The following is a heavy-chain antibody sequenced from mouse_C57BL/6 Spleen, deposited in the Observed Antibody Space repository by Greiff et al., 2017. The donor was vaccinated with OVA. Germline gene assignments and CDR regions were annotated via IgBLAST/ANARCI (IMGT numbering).Heavy chain of an antibody. CDR1: GFTFSSYT. CDR3: TRLITTVVATSFDY. J-gene: IGHJ2*01. Sequence: EVKVVESGGGLVKPGGSLKLSCAASGFTFSSYTMSWVRQTPEKRLEWVANISGGGGNTNYHASVKGRFTISRDNAKNTLYLQMSSLRSDDTAVYNCTRLITTVVATSFDYWGQGTTLTVSS. D-gene: IGHD1-1*01. V-gene: IGHV5-9*04. CDR2: ISGGGGNT.